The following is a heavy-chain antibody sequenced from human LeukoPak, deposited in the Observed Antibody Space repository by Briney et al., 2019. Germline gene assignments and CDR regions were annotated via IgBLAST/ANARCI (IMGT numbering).Heavy chain of an antibody. V-gene: IGHV3-21*01. CDR1: GFTFSSYS. D-gene: IGHD6-6*01. CDR2: ISSSSTYI. Sequence: PGGSLRLSCAASGFTFSSYSMNWVRQAPGKGLEWGSSISSSSTYIYYADSVKGRFTISRDNAKNSLNLQMNSLRAEDTAVYYCARSPAARPYYFDYWGQGTLVTVSS. CDR3: ARSPAARPYYFDY. J-gene: IGHJ4*02.